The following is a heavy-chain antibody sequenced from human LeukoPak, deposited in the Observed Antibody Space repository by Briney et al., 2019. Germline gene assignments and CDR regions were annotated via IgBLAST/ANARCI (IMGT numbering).Heavy chain of an antibody. J-gene: IGHJ3*02. CDR3: AKDMSYGGNPAAFDI. V-gene: IGHV3-9*03. D-gene: IGHD4-23*01. Sequence: PGGSLRLSCAASGFTFDDYAMHWVRQAPGKGLEWVSGISWNSGSIGYADSVKGRYTISRDNAKNSLYLQMNSLRAEDMALYYCAKDMSYGGNPAAFDIWGQGTMVTVSS. CDR1: GFTFDDYA. CDR2: ISWNSGSI.